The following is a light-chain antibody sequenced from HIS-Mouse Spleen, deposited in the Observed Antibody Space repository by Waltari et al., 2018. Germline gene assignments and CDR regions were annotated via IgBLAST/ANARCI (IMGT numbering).Light chain of an antibody. CDR2: EGS. J-gene: IGLJ3*02. CDR1: STSFGLYNL. Sequence: QSALTQPASVSGSPGQPITISCTGTSTSFGLYNLVSWYQQHPGKAHKLMIYEGSKRPSGVSNRFSGSKSGNTASLTISGLQAEDEADYYCCSYAGSSTWVFGGGTKLTVL. V-gene: IGLV2-23*01. CDR3: CSYAGSSTWV.